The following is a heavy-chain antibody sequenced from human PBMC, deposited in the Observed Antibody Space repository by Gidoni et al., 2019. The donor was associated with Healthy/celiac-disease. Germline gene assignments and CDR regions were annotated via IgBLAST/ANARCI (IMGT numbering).Heavy chain of an antibody. V-gene: IGHV3-53*01. J-gene: IGHJ2*01. CDR1: GFTVNSNY. Sequence: EVQLVVSGGGLIQPRASLILSCSASGFTVNSNYMSWVRQPPGKGLEWVSSIYSCGSTYYADSVKGRFTISRDKSKNTLYLKMNSLRAEDTAVYYCAREASGYYAPTLHWYFDLWGRGTLVTVSS. D-gene: IGHD3-10*01. CDR2: IYSCGST. CDR3: AREASGYYAPTLHWYFDL.